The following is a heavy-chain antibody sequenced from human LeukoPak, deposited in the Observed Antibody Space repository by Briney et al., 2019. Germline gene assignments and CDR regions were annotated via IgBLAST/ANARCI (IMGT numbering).Heavy chain of an antibody. J-gene: IGHJ4*02. CDR3: AKDRRGIVGATPFDH. CDR1: GFTFSSYA. D-gene: IGHD1-26*01. V-gene: IGHV3-30-3*01. CDR2: ISYDGSNK. Sequence: GGSLRLSCAASGFTFSSYAMHWVRQAPGKGLEWVAVISYDGSNKYYADSVKGRFTISRDNSKSTLYLQMNSLRPEDTAVYYCAKDRRGIVGATPFDHWGQGTLVIVSS.